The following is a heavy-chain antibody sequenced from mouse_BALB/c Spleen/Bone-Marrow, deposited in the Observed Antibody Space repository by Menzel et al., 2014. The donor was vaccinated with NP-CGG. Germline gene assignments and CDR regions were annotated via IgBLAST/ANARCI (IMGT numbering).Heavy chain of an antibody. CDR3: ARYYGSSQAWFAY. Sequence: VKLVESGPGLVAPSQSLSITCTVSGFSLTSYGVHWVRQPPGKGLEWLGVIWAGGSTNYNSALMSRLSISKDNSKSQVFLKMSSLQTDDTAMYYCARYYGSSQAWFAYWGQGTLVTVSA. V-gene: IGHV2-9*02. D-gene: IGHD1-1*01. CDR1: GFSLTSYG. CDR2: IWAGGST. J-gene: IGHJ3*01.